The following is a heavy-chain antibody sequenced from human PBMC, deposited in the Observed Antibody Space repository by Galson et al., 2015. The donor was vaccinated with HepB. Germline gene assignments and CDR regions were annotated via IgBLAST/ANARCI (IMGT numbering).Heavy chain of an antibody. CDR3: AKDRRLLGWLLYGGVDY. V-gene: IGHV3-30*18. Sequence: SLRLSCAASGFTFSSYGMHWVRQAPGKGLEWVAGMTYDGSNKYYADAVTGRFTISRDNSKNTRYLQMNSLRAEDRAVYYCAKDRRLLGWLLYGGVDYWGQGTLVTVSS. CDR2: MTYDGSNK. D-gene: IGHD3-3*01. J-gene: IGHJ4*02. CDR1: GFTFSSYG.